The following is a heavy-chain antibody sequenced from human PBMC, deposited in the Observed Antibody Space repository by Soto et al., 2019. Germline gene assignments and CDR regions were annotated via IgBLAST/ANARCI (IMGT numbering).Heavy chain of an antibody. Sequence: EVQLVESGGGLVKPGGSLRLSCAASGFTFTDYSMNWVRQAPGKGLEWVSYISPSSSYIYYADSVKGRCTISRDNAKNYLYLIIKCRRAGYTAVCCCASAPAYSSGWYTYWGQGTLVTVSS. CDR2: ISPSSSYI. CDR3: ASAPAYSSGWYTY. CDR1: GFTFTDYS. D-gene: IGHD6-19*01. J-gene: IGHJ4*02. V-gene: IGHV3-21*06.